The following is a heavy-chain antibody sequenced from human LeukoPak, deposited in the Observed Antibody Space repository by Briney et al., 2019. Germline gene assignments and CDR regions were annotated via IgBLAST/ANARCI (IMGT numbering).Heavy chain of an antibody. CDR1: GYTFTSYY. CDR3: ARSDLGYFDY. J-gene: IGHJ4*02. V-gene: IGHV1-46*01. Sequence: ASVKVSCKASGYTFTSYYMHWVRQAPGQGLEWMGIINPSGGSTSYAQKFQGRVTMTRDTSTSTVYMELSSLRPEDAAVYYCARSDLGYFDYWGQGTLVTVSS. D-gene: IGHD7-27*01. CDR2: INPSGGST.